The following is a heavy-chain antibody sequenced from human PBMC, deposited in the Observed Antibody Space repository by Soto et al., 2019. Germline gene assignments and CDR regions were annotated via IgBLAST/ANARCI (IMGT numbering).Heavy chain of an antibody. CDR2: MNPNSGNT. CDR3: ARGRWAITQVGEWAYAFDI. J-gene: IGHJ3*02. D-gene: IGHD2-2*01. CDR1: GYTFTSYD. V-gene: IGHV1-8*01. Sequence: ASVKVSCKASGYTFTSYDINWVRQATGQGLEWMGWMNPNSGNTGYAQKFQGRVTMTRNTSISTAYMELSSLRSEETAVYYCARGRWAITQVGEWAYAFDIWGQGTMVTVSS.